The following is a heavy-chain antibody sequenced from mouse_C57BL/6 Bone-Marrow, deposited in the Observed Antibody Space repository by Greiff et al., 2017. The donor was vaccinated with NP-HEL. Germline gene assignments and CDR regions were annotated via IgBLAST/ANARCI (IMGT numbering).Heavy chain of an antibody. CDR3: ARKNYSNYEGSAMDY. CDR1: GYTFTSYW. CDR2: IYPGSGST. V-gene: IGHV1-55*01. J-gene: IGHJ4*01. Sequence: QVQLKQPGAELVKPGASVKMSCKASGYTFTSYWITWVKQRPGQGLEWIGDIYPGSGSTNYNEKFKSKATLTVDTSSSTAYMQLSSLTSEDSAVYYCARKNYSNYEGSAMDYWGQGTSVTVSS. D-gene: IGHD2-5*01.